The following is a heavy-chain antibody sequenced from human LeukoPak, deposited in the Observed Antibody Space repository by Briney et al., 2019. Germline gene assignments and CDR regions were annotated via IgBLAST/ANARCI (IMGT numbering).Heavy chain of an antibody. CDR1: GGSISSYY. CDR3: ARHMGYYYYYGMDV. V-gene: IGHV4-59*08. Sequence: TSETLSLTCTVSGGSISSYYWSWIRQPPGKGLKWIGYIYYSGSTNYNPSLKSRVTISVDTSKNQFSLKLSSVTAADTAVYYCARHMGYYYYYGMDVWGQGTTVTVSS. D-gene: IGHD3-10*01. J-gene: IGHJ6*02. CDR2: IYYSGST.